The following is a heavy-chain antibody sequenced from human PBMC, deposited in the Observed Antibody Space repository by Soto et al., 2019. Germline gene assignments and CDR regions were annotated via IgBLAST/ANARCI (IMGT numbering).Heavy chain of an antibody. J-gene: IGHJ6*02. V-gene: IGHV4-59*01. Sequence: SDPVSPTCAVSGGSISSYYWSCIRQPTGKGLVCIRYMLYGGSTNYRSSLKSRVTISLNTSKSPYYMTLNSVTGACTAVYYCAGVDGTRTRTGDYYKYGLDLRGPGTPGTL. D-gene: IGHD2-8*02. CDR3: AGVDGTRTRTGDYYKYGLDL. CDR1: GGSISSYY. CDR2: MLYGGST.